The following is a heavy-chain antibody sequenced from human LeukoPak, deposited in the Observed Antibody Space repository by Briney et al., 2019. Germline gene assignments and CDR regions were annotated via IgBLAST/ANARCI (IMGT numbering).Heavy chain of an antibody. CDR3: ARSPLCGGDCYCDY. J-gene: IGHJ4*02. V-gene: IGHV4-34*01. D-gene: IGHD2-21*02. Sequence: SETLSLTCAVYGGSFSGYYWSWIRQPPGKGLEWIGEINHSGSTNYNPSLKSRVTISVDTSKNQFSLKLSSVTAADTAVYYCARSPLCGGDCYCDYWGQGTLVTVSS. CDR1: GGSFSGYY. CDR2: INHSGST.